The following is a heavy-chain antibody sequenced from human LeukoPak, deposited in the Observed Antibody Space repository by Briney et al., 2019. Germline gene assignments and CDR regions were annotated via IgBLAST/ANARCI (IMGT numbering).Heavy chain of an antibody. CDR3: ATRRGGDSSGYDC. CDR1: DDSISSDSYY. Sequence: SETLSLTCTVSDDSISSDSYYWSWIRQPAGRGLEWIGRIYISGNTNYNPSLKSRVTMSVDTSKNQFSLKLSSVTAADTAVYYCATRRGGDSSGYDCWGQGTLVTVSS. D-gene: IGHD3-22*01. J-gene: IGHJ4*02. V-gene: IGHV4-61*02. CDR2: IYISGNT.